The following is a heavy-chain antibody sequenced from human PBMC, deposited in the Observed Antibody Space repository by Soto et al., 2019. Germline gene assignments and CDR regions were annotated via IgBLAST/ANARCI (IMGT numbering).Heavy chain of an antibody. J-gene: IGHJ4*02. V-gene: IGHV3-15*01. CDR2: IKSKTDGGTT. D-gene: IGHD3-10*01. CDR1: GCTFSSYA. Sequence: PGGSLRLSCAASGCTFSSYAMHWVRQAPGKGLEWVGRIKSKTDGGTTDYAAPVKGRFTISRDDSKNTLYLQMNSLKTEDTAVYYCTTVLDDYYGFIGRWGQGTLVTVSS. CDR3: TTVLDDYYGFIGR.